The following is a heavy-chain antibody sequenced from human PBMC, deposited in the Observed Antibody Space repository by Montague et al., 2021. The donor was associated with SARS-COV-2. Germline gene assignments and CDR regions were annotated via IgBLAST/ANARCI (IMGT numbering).Heavy chain of an antibody. Sequence: SETLSLTCTVSGGSISSSSYYWGWIRQPPGKGLEWIGNIYYSGSTYYNPSLKSRVTISVDTSKNQFSLKLSSVTAADTAVYYCARQKMGSVTIFGVVMHDRWFDQWGQEPLVPVSS. J-gene: IGHJ5*02. CDR2: IYYSGST. D-gene: IGHD3-3*01. V-gene: IGHV4-39*01. CDR1: GGSISSSSYY. CDR3: ARQKMGSVTIFGVVMHDRWFDQ.